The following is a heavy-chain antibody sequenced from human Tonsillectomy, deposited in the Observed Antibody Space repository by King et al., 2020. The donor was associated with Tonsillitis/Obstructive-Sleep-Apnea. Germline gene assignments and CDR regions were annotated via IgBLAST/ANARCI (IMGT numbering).Heavy chain of an antibody. D-gene: IGHD2-2*02. CDR2: ISWNSDNI. Sequence: VQLVESGGGLGQPGRSLRLSCAASGFTFGDYAMHWVRQAPGKGLEWVSSISWNSDNIGYADSVKGRFTISRDNAKNSLYLQMNSLRAEDTALYYCAKGGCSTTSCYNWGYWGQGTLVIVSS. J-gene: IGHJ4*02. CDR1: GFTFGDYA. CDR3: AKGGCSTTSCYNWGY. V-gene: IGHV3-9*01.